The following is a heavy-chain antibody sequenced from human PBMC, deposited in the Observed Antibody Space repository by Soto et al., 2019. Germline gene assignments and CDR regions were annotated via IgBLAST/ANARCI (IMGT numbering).Heavy chain of an antibody. J-gene: IGHJ2*01. CDR3: TRDVSSHYFDL. CDR1: GFTFRNYG. Sequence: QVQLVESGGDVVQPGRSLRLSCAASGFTFRNYGMHWVRQAPGKGLEWVAVIWYDGSNKYYADSVKGRFTISRDNSKNSRHLQMNSLRAEDTAVYYCTRDVSSHYFDLWGRGSLVTVSS. V-gene: IGHV3-33*01. CDR2: IWYDGSNK.